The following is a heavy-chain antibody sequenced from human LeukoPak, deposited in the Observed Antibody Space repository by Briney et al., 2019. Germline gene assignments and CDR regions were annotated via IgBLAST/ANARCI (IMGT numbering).Heavy chain of an antibody. Sequence: GGSLRLSCAASGFTFSSYGMNWVRQAPGKGLEWVSSISSSSSYIYYADSVKGRFTISRDNSKSTLYLQMNSLRAEDTAVYYCAKSRGSGLFDYWGQGTLVTVAS. CDR3: AKSRGSGLFDY. V-gene: IGHV3-21*04. D-gene: IGHD3-10*01. CDR1: GFTFSSYG. J-gene: IGHJ4*02. CDR2: ISSSSSYI.